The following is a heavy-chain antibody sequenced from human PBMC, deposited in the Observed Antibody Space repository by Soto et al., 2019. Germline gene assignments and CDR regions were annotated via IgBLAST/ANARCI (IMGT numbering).Heavy chain of an antibody. CDR1: GYTFPSSG. J-gene: IGHJ4*02. V-gene: IGHV1-18*01. CDR3: SRDEFPPYRAAAGPCY. D-gene: IGHD6-13*01. Sequence: ASVKVSCKASGYTFPSSGISWVRQAPGQGLEWMGWISAYNGNTNYAQKLQGRVTMTTDTSTSTAYMELRSLRSDDTAVYYCSRDEFPPYRAAAGPCYWGQGTLVTVSS. CDR2: ISAYNGNT.